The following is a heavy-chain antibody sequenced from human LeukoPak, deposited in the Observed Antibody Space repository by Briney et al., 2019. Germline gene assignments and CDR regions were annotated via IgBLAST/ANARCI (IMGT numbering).Heavy chain of an antibody. Sequence: TETLSLTCTVSGGSISSYYWSWIRQPPGKGLEWIGYIYYSGSTNYNPSLKSRVTISVDTSKNQFSLKLSSVTAADTAVYYCASGIAVADQGYDFDYWGQGTLDTVSS. CDR3: ASGIAVADQGYDFDY. CDR1: GGSISSYY. J-gene: IGHJ4*02. V-gene: IGHV4-59*01. D-gene: IGHD6-19*01. CDR2: IYYSGST.